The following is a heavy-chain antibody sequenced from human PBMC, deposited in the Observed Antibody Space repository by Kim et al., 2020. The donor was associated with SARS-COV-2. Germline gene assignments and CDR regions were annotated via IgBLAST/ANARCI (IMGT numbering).Heavy chain of an antibody. Sequence: SRVTMSVDTSKNQFSLKLSSVTAADTAVYYCARAPYYDIVPGPAFRFDSWGQGTLVTVSS. V-gene: IGHV4-4*06. J-gene: IGHJ4*02. D-gene: IGHD3-9*01. CDR3: ARAPYYDIVPGPAFRFDS.